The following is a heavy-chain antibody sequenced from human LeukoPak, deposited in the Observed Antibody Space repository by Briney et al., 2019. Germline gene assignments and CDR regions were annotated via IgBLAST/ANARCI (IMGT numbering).Heavy chain of an antibody. CDR2: IWSDGSNE. V-gene: IGHV3-33*01. CDR3: ARARRYRSSWYHDY. D-gene: IGHD6-13*01. J-gene: IGHJ4*02. CDR1: GFTFSSHG. Sequence: PGGSLRLSCAASGFTFSSHGMNWVRQAPGKGLEWVVIIWSDGSNEFYTDSVKGRFTISRDNANNSLYLQMSSLRDEDTAVYYCARARRYRSSWYHDYWGQGSLVTVSS.